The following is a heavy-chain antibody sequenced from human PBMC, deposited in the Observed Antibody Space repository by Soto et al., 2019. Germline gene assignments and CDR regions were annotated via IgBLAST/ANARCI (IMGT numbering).Heavy chain of an antibody. Sequence: EVQLVESGGGLVQPGGSLRLSCAASGFTVSSNYMSWVRQAPGKGLEWVSVIYSGGSTYYADSVKGRFTISRDNSKNTLYLQMNSLRAEDTAVYYCARASVGYYYYYMDVWGKGTTVTVSS. CDR1: GFTVSSNY. J-gene: IGHJ6*03. CDR2: IYSGGST. V-gene: IGHV3-66*01. D-gene: IGHD1-26*01. CDR3: ARASVGYYYYYMDV.